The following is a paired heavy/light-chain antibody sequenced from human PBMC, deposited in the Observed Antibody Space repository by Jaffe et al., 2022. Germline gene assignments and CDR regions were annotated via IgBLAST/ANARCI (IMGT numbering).Heavy chain of an antibody. CDR2: INPNSGGT. J-gene: IGHJ4*02. V-gene: IGHV1-2*02. CDR3: ARISGYNSFDY. D-gene: IGHD5-12*01. Sequence: QVQLVQSGAEVKKPGASVQVSCKTSGYTFNGYYIYWVRQAPGQGLEWMGWINPNSGGTNYAQKFQGRVTMTRDTSISTAYMGLSRLRSDDTAVYYCARISGYNSFDYWGQGTLVTVSS. CDR1: GYTFNGYY.
Light chain of an antibody. CDR1: DSDVVIYTY. CDR2: DVT. Sequence: QSALTQPRSVSGSPGQSVTISCTGTDSDVVIYTYVSWYQQYPGKAPKVMIFDVTKRPSGVPDRFSGSKSGNTASLTISGLQAEDEADYYCCSYTGRYTDVAFGGGTKLTVL. J-gene: IGLJ2*01. V-gene: IGLV2-11*01. CDR3: CSYTGRYTDVA.